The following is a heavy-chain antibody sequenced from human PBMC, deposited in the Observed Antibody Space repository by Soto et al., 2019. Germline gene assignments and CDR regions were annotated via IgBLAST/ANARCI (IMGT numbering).Heavy chain of an antibody. CDR3: VTAVRTRLDN. D-gene: IGHD3-10*01. Sequence: GSLILSCAASGFIFSNFAMYWVRRAPGKGLEWVSSIRQSGDRSSYADSAKGRFTISRDNSKNTLYLQMNGLRLDDTAVYYCVTAVRTRLDNWGPGTLVTVSS. J-gene: IGHJ4*02. V-gene: IGHV3-23*01. CDR2: IRQSGDRS. CDR1: GFIFSNFA.